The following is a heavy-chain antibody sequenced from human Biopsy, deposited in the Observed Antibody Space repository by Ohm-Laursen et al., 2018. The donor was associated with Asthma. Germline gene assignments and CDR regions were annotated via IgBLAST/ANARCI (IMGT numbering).Heavy chain of an antibody. V-gene: IGHV4-59*12. CDR1: GVSISSDY. D-gene: IGHD4-23*01. J-gene: IGHJ4*02. Sequence: TLSLTCTVSGVSISSDYWSCIRPPPGQGWEGIGHIYYSGRTNYQPSLKSRVTISVDTTKNQFSLKLRSVTAADTAVYYCARSLYGGIYGGGDPFDSWGQGNRVTVSS. CDR2: IYYSGRT. CDR3: ARSLYGGIYGGGDPFDS.